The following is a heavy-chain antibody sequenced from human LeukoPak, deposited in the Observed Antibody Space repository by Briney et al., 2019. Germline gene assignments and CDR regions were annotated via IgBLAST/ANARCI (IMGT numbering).Heavy chain of an antibody. J-gene: IGHJ3*02. CDR3: ATGRFRTDSSDAFAI. CDR1: GGTFSSYA. Sequence: GASVKVSCKASGGTFSSYAISWVRQAPGQGLEWMGRIIPIFGIANYAQKFQGRVTITADKSTSTAYMELSSLRSEDTAVYYCATGRFRTDSSDAFAIWGQGPMVTVSS. D-gene: IGHD3-22*01. V-gene: IGHV1-69*04. CDR2: IIPIFGIA.